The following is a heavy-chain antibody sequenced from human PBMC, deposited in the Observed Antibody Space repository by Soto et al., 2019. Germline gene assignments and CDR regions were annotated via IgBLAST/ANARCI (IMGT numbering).Heavy chain of an antibody. Sequence: KPSETLSLTCTVSGGSISSSSYYWGWIRQPPGKGLEWIGSIYYSGSTYYNPSLKSRVTISVDTSKNQFSLKLSSVTAADTAVYYCARRTTRLDYWGQGTLVTVSS. CDR1: GGSISSSSYY. V-gene: IGHV4-39*01. CDR3: ARRTTRLDY. CDR2: IYYSGST. J-gene: IGHJ4*02.